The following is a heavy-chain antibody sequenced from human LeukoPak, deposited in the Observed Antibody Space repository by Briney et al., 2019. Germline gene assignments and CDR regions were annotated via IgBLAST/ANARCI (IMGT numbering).Heavy chain of an antibody. CDR3: ARVADLARPYFDS. D-gene: IGHD5-12*01. CDR2: IKPDGSDK. V-gene: IGHV3-7*05. CDR1: GFTFSSYW. J-gene: IGHJ4*02. Sequence: AGGSLRLSCVASGFTFSSYWMSWVRQAPGQGLEWVANIKPDGSDKYYVDSVKGRFTISRDDAKNSVYLQMNSLRVEDTAVYYCARVADLARPYFDSWGQGTLVTVSS.